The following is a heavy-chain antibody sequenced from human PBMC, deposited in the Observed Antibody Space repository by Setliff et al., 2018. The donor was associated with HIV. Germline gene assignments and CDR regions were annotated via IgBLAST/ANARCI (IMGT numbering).Heavy chain of an antibody. CDR3: ARAYFGSGIYY. CDR2: IYSSGST. Sequence: PSEPLSLTCTVSGGSISSYYWSWIRQPPGKGLEWLGHIYSSGSTNYNPSLKSRVTISVDTSKNQFSLKLYSVTAADTAVYYCARAYFGSGIYYWGQGTLVTVSS. CDR1: GGSISSYY. V-gene: IGHV4-4*09. J-gene: IGHJ4*02. D-gene: IGHD3-10*01.